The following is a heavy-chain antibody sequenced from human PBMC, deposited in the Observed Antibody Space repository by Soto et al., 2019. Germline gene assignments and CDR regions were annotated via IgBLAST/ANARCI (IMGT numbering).Heavy chain of an antibody. V-gene: IGHV3-30-3*01. CDR1: GFTFSSYA. J-gene: IGHJ6*02. CDR3: ARYRYSGWYTAYYYGMDV. Sequence: QVQLVESGGGVVQPGRSLRLSCAASGFTFSSYAMHWVRQAPGKGLEWVAVISYDGSNKYYADSVKGRFTISRDNSKNTLYLQMNSLRAEDTAVYYCARYRYSGWYTAYYYGMDVWGQGTTVTVSS. D-gene: IGHD6-19*01. CDR2: ISYDGSNK.